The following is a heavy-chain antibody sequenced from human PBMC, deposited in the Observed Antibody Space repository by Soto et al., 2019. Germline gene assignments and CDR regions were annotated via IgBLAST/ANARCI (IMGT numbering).Heavy chain of an antibody. CDR2: ISGYDGRT. V-gene: IGHV1-18*01. CDR1: GYTFTSYG. D-gene: IGHD2-21*01. J-gene: IGHJ6*02. CDR3: AREGEVPYYYYGMDV. Sequence: ASVKVSCKTSGYTFTSYGISWVRQAPGQGLEWLGWISGYDGRTNLAQKVQDRVTMTTDTSTSTVYMELRSLRSDDTAVYYCAREGEVPYYYYGMDVWGQGTTVTSP.